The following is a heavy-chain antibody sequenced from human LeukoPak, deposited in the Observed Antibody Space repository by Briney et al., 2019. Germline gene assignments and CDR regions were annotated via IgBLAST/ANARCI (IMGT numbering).Heavy chain of an antibody. CDR3: ASAYVLLWFGELSDNWFYP. Sequence: SETLSLTCTVSGGSISSSSYYWGWIRQPPGKGLEWTGSIYYSGSTYYNPSLKSRVTISVDTPNNQFSLKLSSVTAADTAVYYCASAYVLLWFGELSDNWFYPWGQGTLVTVSS. CDR1: GGSISSSSYY. V-gene: IGHV4-39*01. J-gene: IGHJ5*02. D-gene: IGHD3-10*01. CDR2: IYYSGST.